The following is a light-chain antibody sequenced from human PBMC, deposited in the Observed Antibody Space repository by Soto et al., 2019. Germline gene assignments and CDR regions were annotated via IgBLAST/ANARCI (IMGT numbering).Light chain of an antibody. J-gene: IGKJ5*01. CDR2: AAS. Sequence: DIQMTQSPFSLSASVGDRVTITCRASQSISSYLIGYQQKPGEAPKLLIYAASSLQSGVPSRFSGSGSGTDVTLTISSLQPEDFATDYCQQSYSTPYITFGQGTRLEI. CDR3: QQSYSTPYIT. CDR1: QSISSY. V-gene: IGKV1-39*01.